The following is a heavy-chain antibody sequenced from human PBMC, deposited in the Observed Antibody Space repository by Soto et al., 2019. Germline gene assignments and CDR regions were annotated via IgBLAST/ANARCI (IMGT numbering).Heavy chain of an antibody. J-gene: IGHJ4*02. CDR1: GFTFSSYA. D-gene: IGHD2-15*01. CDR3: AKGHLDNKRYCSGGSCSDPSVTAIRY. CDR2: ISGSGGST. Sequence: EVQLLESGGGLVQPGGSLRLSCAASGFTFSSYAMSWVRQAPGKGLEWVSAISGSGGSTYYADSVKGRFTISRDNSKNTLYLQMNSLIAEDTAVYYCAKGHLDNKRYCSGGSCSDPSVTAIRYWGQGTLVTVSS. V-gene: IGHV3-23*01.